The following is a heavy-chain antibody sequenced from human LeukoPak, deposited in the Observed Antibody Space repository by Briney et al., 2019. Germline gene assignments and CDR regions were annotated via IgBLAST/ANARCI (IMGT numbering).Heavy chain of an antibody. CDR1: GFTFSSYS. Sequence: TGESLRLSCAASGFTFSSYSMNWVRRAPGKGLEWVSSISSSSSYIYYADSVKGRFTISRDNAKNSLYLQMNSLRAEDTAVYYCARARGGMSDYWGQGTLVTVSS. V-gene: IGHV3-21*01. CDR3: ARARGGMSDY. CDR2: ISSSSSYI. D-gene: IGHD3-16*01. J-gene: IGHJ4*02.